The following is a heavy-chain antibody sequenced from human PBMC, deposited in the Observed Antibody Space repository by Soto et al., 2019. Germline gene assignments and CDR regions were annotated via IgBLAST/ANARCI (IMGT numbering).Heavy chain of an antibody. Sequence: ASVKVSCKASGYTFTSYGISWVRQAPGQGLEWMGWITAYNGNTNYAQKLQGRVTMTTDTSTSTAYMELRSLRSDDTAVYYCERDGYLTMVRASYYYGMDVWGQGTTVTVSS. V-gene: IGHV1-18*01. CDR2: ITAYNGNT. D-gene: IGHD3-10*01. CDR1: GYTFTSYG. J-gene: IGHJ6*02. CDR3: ERDGYLTMVRASYYYGMDV.